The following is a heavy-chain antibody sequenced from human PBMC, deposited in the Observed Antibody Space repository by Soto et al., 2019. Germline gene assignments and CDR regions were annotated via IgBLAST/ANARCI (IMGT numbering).Heavy chain of an antibody. J-gene: IGHJ6*02. D-gene: IGHD5-18*01. CDR2: IYYSGST. CDR3: VRAADTAMGGHYYYGMDV. Sequence: SSETLSLTCTVSGGSIGNYYCSWIRQPPGKGLEWIGYIYYSGSTNYNPSLTSRVTISVDTSKTQFSLKLSSVTAADTAVYYCVRAADTAMGGHYYYGMDVWGQGTTVTVSS. CDR1: GGSIGNYY. V-gene: IGHV4-59*01.